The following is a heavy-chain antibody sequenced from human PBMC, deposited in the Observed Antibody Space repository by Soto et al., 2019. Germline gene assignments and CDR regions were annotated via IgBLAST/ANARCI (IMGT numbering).Heavy chain of an antibody. J-gene: IGHJ6*02. V-gene: IGHV3-30*03. D-gene: IGHD6-13*01. CDR2: ISYDGSNK. CDR1: GFTFSSYG. CDR3: ATGIRSSWYGGDYYYYGMDV. Sequence: QVQLVESGGGVVQPGRSLRLSCAASGFTFSSYGMHWVRQAPGKGLEWVAVISYDGSNKYYADSVKGRFTISRDNSKNTLYLQRNSLRAEDTAVYYCATGIRSSWYGGDYYYYGMDVWGQGTTVTVSS.